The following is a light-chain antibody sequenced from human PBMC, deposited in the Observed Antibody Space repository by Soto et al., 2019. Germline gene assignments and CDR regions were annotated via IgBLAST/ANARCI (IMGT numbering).Light chain of an antibody. CDR1: QSIRNY. CDR3: QQSYRTPYS. J-gene: IGKJ2*01. Sequence: DLQMTQSPSSLSASVGDRVTITCRASQSIRNYVNWYQQKPGKTPKILIYVASTLQSGVPSRFSGSGPWTDFTLTISSLQPGDFATYYFQQSYRTPYSFGPGTKLAIK. V-gene: IGKV1-39*01. CDR2: VAS.